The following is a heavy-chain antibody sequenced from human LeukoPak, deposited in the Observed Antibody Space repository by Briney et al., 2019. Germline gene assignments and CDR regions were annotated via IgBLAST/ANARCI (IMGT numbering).Heavy chain of an antibody. V-gene: IGHV3-21*05. J-gene: IGHJ1*01. CDR2: ISSSSYI. CDR1: GFTFSNYG. Sequence: PGGSLRLSCAASGFTFSNYGMNWVRQAPGKGLDWVAYISSSSYIYYADSVKGRFTISRDNAKNSLYLQMNSLRAEDTAVYYCAREDSSGYYFVWGQGTLVTVSS. CDR3: AREDSSGYYFV. D-gene: IGHD3-22*01.